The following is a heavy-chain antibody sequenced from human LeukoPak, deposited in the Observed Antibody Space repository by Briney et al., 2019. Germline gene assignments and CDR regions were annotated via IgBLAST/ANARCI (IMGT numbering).Heavy chain of an antibody. CDR2: INSDGSST. CDR1: GFTFSSYW. J-gene: IGHJ6*03. V-gene: IGHV3-74*01. Sequence: GGSLRLSCAASGFTFSSYWMHWVRQAPGKGLVWVSRINSDGSSTSYADSVKGRFTISRDNAKNTLYLQMNSLRAEDTAVYYCARNPPGYCSGGSCYYYYYMDVWGKGTTVTVSS. D-gene: IGHD2-15*01. CDR3: ARNPPGYCSGGSCYYYYYMDV.